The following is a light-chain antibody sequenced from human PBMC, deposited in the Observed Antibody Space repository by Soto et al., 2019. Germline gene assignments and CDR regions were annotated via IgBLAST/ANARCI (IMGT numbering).Light chain of an antibody. J-gene: IGKJ4*01. V-gene: IGKV3-11*01. CDR2: DAS. CDR1: QSVSSY. CDR3: QQRSNWPPLT. Sequence: EIVLTQSPATLSLSPGERATLSCRASQSVSSYLAWDQQKPGQAPRLLIYDASNRATGIPARFSGSGSGTDFTLTISGLESEDFAVYYCQQRSNWPPLTFGGGTKVEIK.